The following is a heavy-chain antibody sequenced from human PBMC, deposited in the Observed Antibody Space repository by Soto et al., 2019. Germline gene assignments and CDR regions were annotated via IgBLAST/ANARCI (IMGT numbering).Heavy chain of an antibody. V-gene: IGHV1-18*01. CDR3: ARGGCSSTSCYVIDY. CDR1: CYTFSRYG. Sequence: ASVKVSCKASCYTFSRYGFSWVRQAPGQGLEWMGWISAYNGNTNYAQKLQGRVTMTTDTSTSTAYMELRSLRSDDTAVYYCARGGCSSTSCYVIDYWGQGTLVTVSS. D-gene: IGHD2-2*01. CDR2: ISAYNGNT. J-gene: IGHJ4*02.